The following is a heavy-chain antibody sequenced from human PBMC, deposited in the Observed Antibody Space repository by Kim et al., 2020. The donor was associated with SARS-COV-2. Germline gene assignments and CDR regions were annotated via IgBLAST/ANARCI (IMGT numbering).Heavy chain of an antibody. J-gene: IGHJ6*02. CDR1: GGSISSGSYY. V-gene: IGHV4-61*02. CDR3: ARGWYYDSSGYKMYYYYYVMDV. D-gene: IGHD3-22*01. CDR2: IYTSGST. Sequence: SETLSLTCTVSGGSISSGSYYWSWIRQPAGKGLEWIGRIYTSGSTNYNPSLKSRVTISVDTSKNPFSLKLSSVTAADTAVYYCARGWYYDSSGYKMYYYYYVMDVWGQGTTVTVSS.